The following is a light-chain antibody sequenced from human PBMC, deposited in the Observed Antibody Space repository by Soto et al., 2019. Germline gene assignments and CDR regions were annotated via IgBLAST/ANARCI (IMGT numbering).Light chain of an antibody. Sequence: QSVLTQPPSVSGAPGQRVTISCTGSSSNIGAGHAVHWYQQLPGTAPKLLIHSNNNRPSGVPDRFSGSKSGTSASLAIAGLQADDEADYYCQTWGAGIQVFGGGTQLTVL. CDR2: SNN. V-gene: IGLV1-40*01. J-gene: IGLJ3*02. CDR3: QTWGAGIQV. CDR1: SSNIGAGHA.